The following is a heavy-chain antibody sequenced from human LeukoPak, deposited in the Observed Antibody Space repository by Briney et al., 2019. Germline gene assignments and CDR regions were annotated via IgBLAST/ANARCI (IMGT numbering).Heavy chain of an antibody. D-gene: IGHD1-1*01. J-gene: IGHJ4*02. V-gene: IGHV3-49*03. Sequence: GGSLRLSCTASGFTFGDYAMSWIRQAPGKGLEWVGFIRSKAYGETANYAASVKGRFTISRDDSKAIAYLQMNSLKTEDTAVYHCTRDRGAYNLYDYWGQGTLVTVSS. CDR3: TRDRGAYNLYDY. CDR1: GFTFGDYA. CDR2: IRSKAYGETA.